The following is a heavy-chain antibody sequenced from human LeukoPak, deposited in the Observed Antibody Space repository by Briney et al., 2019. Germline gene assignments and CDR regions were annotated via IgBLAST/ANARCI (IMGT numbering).Heavy chain of an antibody. CDR2: IYYSGST. D-gene: IGHD1-26*01. Sequence: SETLSLTCTVSGGSISSSSYYWGWIRQPPGKGLEWIGSIYYSGSTYYNPSLKSRVTISVDTSKNQFSLKLSSVTAADTAVYYCARGGVVGATMDYWGQGTLVTVSS. CDR3: ARGGVVGATMDY. J-gene: IGHJ4*02. V-gene: IGHV4-39*07. CDR1: GGSISSSSYY.